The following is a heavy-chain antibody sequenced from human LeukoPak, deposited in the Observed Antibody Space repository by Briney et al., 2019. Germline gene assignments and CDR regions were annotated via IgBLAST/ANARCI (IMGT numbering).Heavy chain of an antibody. V-gene: IGHV3-23*01. CDR3: AKSDYGDYFDF. J-gene: IGHJ4*02. D-gene: IGHD4-17*01. Sequence: GGSLRLSCAASGFTFSSYAMSWVRRAPGKGLEWVSAISGSGGSTYYADSVKGRFTIPRDNSKNTLFLQMNSLRAEDTAVYYCAKSDYGDYFDFWGQGTLVTVSS. CDR2: ISGSGGST. CDR1: GFTFSSYA.